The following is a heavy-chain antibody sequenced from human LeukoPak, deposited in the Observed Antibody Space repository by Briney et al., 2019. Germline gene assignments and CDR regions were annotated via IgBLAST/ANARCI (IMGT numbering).Heavy chain of an antibody. CDR2: IYYTGST. D-gene: IGHD3-22*01. V-gene: IGHV4-39*07. Sequence: SETLSLTCTVSGGSISSSSYYWGWIRQPPGKGLEWIGTIYYTGSTYYNPSLKSRVTISIDTSKNQFSLKLSSVTAADTAVYYCAREGGGIYDSSGYYPGTFDYWGQGTLVTVSS. CDR3: AREGGGIYDSSGYYPGTFDY. CDR1: GGSISSSSYY. J-gene: IGHJ4*02.